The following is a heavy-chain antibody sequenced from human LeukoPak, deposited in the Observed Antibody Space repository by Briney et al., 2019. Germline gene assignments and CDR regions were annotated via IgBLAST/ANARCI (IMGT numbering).Heavy chain of an antibody. CDR2: ISYDGSNK. V-gene: IGHV3-30*04. D-gene: IGHD2-2*01. J-gene: IGHJ4*02. CDR3: AKVAGHCSSTSCYY. CDR1: GFTFSSYA. Sequence: GRSLRLSCAASGFTFSSYAMHRVRQAPGKGLEWVAVISYDGSNKYYADSVKGRFTISRDNSKNTLYLQMNSLRAEDTAVYYCAKVAGHCSSTSCYYWGQGTLVTVSS.